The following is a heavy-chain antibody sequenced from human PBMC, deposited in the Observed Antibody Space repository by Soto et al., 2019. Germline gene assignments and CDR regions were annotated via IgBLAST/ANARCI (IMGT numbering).Heavy chain of an antibody. D-gene: IGHD3-22*01. CDR1: GFKFDNYW. CDR2: IKDDGSER. CDR3: ARSFYYDSSGYYNRHYFDY. J-gene: IGHJ4*02. V-gene: IGHV3-7*03. Sequence: VGSLRLACVASGFKFDNYWMSCVRQAPGEGLEWVANIKDDGSERYYVDSVKGRLTISRDNAKNSVFLQLNSLRAEDTAVYYCARSFYYDSSGYYNRHYFDYWGQGTLVTVSS.